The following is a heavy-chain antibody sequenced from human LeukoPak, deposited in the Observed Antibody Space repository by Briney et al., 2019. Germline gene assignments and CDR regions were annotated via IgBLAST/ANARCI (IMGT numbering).Heavy chain of an antibody. CDR2: IYSGDSDT. CDR1: GYRFTSYW. CDR3: ARRDLQLGHFDY. D-gene: IGHD5-24*01. Sequence: GESLKISCKGSGYRFTSYWIGWVRQMPGKGLEWMGIIYSGDSDTRYSPSFQGQVTISADKSIGTAYLQWSSLKASDTAMYYCARRDLQLGHFDYWGQGTLVIVSS. V-gene: IGHV5-51*01. J-gene: IGHJ4*02.